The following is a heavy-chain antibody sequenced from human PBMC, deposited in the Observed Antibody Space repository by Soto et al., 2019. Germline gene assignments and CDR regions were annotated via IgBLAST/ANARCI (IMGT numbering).Heavy chain of an antibody. D-gene: IGHD6-6*01. J-gene: IGHJ3*02. Sequence: QVQLVQSGAEVKKPGSSVKVSWKASGGTFSSYTISWVRQAPGQGLEWMGRIIPILGIANYAQKFQGRVTITADKSTSTAYMELSSLRSEDTAVYYCARGQSSSSGLYAFDIWGQGTMVTVSS. V-gene: IGHV1-69*02. CDR2: IIPILGIA. CDR3: ARGQSSSSGLYAFDI. CDR1: GGTFSSYT.